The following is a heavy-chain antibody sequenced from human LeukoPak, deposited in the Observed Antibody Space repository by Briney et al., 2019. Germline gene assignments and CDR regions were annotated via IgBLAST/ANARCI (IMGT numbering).Heavy chain of an antibody. V-gene: IGHV1-18*01. J-gene: IGHJ6*02. Sequence: ASVKVSCKASGYTFTSYGISWVRQAPGQGLEWMGWISAYNGNTNYAQKLQGRVTMTTDTSTSTAYMELRSLRSDDTAVYYCARTTMVRGVYGMDVWGQGTTVTVSS. CDR2: ISAYNGNT. CDR3: ARTTMVRGVYGMDV. D-gene: IGHD3-10*01. CDR1: GYTFTSYG.